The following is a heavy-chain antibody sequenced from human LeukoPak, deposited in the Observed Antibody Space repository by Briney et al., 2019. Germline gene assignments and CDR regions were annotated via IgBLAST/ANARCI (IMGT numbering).Heavy chain of an antibody. J-gene: IGHJ4*02. CDR1: GGSISSYY. CDR3: ARALKLRYFDWLAFDY. D-gene: IGHD3-9*01. CDR2: IYTSGSA. V-gene: IGHV4-4*07. Sequence: PSETLSLTCTVSGGSISSYYWSWIRQPAGKGLEWIGRIYTSGSANYNPSLKSRVTISVDTSKNQFSLKLSSVTAADTAVYYCARALKLRYFDWLAFDYWGQGTLVTVSS.